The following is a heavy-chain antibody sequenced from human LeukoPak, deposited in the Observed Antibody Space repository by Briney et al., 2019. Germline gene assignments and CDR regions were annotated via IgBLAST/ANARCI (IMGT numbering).Heavy chain of an antibody. CDR3: AGSMITFGGVIVNDY. J-gene: IGHJ4*02. D-gene: IGHD3-16*02. V-gene: IGHV4-4*07. Sequence: SETLSLTCTVSGGSISSYYWSWIRQPAGKGLEWIGRIYTSGSTNYNPSLKSRVTMSVDTSKNQFSLKLSSVTAADTAVYYCAGSMITFGGVIVNDYWGRGTLVTVSS. CDR1: GGSISSYY. CDR2: IYTSGST.